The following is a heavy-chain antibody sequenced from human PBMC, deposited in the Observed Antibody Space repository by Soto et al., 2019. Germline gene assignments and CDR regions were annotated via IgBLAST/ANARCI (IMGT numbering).Heavy chain of an antibody. Sequence: TGGSLRLSCAPSGFTFPNFAMTWVRQAPGKGLEWVSIISGSGGNTYYADSVKGRFTISRANSKNTLYLQMNSLRAEDTAVYYCAKRVGGYSYGSDFDYWGRGTLVTVSS. CDR3: AKRVGGYSYGSDFDY. CDR1: GFTFPNFA. V-gene: IGHV3-23*01. CDR2: ISGSGGNT. D-gene: IGHD5-18*01. J-gene: IGHJ4*02.